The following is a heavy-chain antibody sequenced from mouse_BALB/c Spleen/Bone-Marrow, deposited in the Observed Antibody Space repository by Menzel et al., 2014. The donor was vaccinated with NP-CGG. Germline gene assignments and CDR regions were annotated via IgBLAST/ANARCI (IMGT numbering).Heavy chain of an antibody. J-gene: IGHJ3*01. CDR3: AIRDYGPAWFTY. D-gene: IGHD2-4*01. Sequence: DVQLQESGPELVKPGASVKISCKTSGYTFTESTINWVKQSHGKSLEWIGGINPNNGATGYNQKFKGKATLTVDKSSSTAYLELRSLTSDDSAVYYCAIRDYGPAWFTYWGQGTLVTVSA. CDR1: GYTFTEST. V-gene: IGHV1-18*01. CDR2: INPNNGAT.